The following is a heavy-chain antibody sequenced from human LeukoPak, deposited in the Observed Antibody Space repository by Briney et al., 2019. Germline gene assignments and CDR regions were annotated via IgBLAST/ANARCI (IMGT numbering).Heavy chain of an antibody. CDR3: ARDKVVGANPFDY. Sequence: ASVKVSCKASGGTFSSYAISWVRQAPGQGLEWMGRIIPILGIANYAQKFQGRVTITADKSTSTAYMELSSLRSEDTAVYYCARDKVVGANPFDYWGQGTLVTVSS. V-gene: IGHV1-69*04. D-gene: IGHD1-26*01. J-gene: IGHJ4*02. CDR1: GGTFSSYA. CDR2: IIPILGIA.